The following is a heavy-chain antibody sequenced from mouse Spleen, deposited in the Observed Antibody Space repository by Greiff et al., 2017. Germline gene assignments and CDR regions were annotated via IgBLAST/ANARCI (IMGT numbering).Heavy chain of an antibody. CDR1: GYAFSSYW. CDR2: IYPGDGDT. J-gene: IGHJ2*01. CDR3: ARSVTTVVAREDY. Sequence: QVHVKQSGAELVKPGASVKISCKASGYAFSSYWMNWVKQRPGKGLEWIGQIYPGDGDTNYNGKFKGKATLTADKSSSTAYMQLSSLTSEDSAVYFCARSVTTVVAREDYWGQGTTLTVSS. D-gene: IGHD1-1*01. V-gene: IGHV1-80*01.